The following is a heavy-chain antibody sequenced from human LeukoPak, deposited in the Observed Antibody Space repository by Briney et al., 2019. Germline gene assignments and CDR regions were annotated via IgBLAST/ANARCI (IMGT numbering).Heavy chain of an antibody. CDR1: GFTFSSYW. Sequence: GGSLRLSCAASGFTFSSYWMHWVRQAPGKGLVWVSRINSDESSTSYADSVKGRFIISRDNAKNTLYLQMNSLRVEDTAVYYCASRYSYYAMDVWGKGTTVTVSS. J-gene: IGHJ6*04. CDR2: INSDESST. CDR3: ASRYSYYAMDV. V-gene: IGHV3-74*01.